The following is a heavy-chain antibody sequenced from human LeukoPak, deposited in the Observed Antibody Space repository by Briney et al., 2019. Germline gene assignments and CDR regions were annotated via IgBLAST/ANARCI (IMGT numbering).Heavy chain of an antibody. CDR3: ARDQGSGSYSPYYYYYGMDV. CDR2: IYSGGST. V-gene: IGHV3-66*01. D-gene: IGHD3-10*01. Sequence: GGPLRLSCAASGFPFSSNYMSGVRQAPGKGLEWVSVIYSGGSTYYADSVKGRFTISRDNSKNTLYLQMNSLRAEDTAVYYCARDQGSGSYSPYYYYYGMDVWGQGTTVTVSS. J-gene: IGHJ6*02. CDR1: GFPFSSNY.